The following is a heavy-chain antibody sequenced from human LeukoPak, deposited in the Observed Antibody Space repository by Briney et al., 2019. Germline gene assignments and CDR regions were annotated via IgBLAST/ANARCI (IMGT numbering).Heavy chain of an antibody. Sequence: PGGSLRLSCAASGFTLSSDAMSWVRQAPGKGLEWVSTISGSGGSGSGAGTYYADSVKGRFTVSRDNSKNTLSLQLNSLRAEDTGICYCARGSARRRYGGYYRTYNWFDAWGQGTLVTVSS. V-gene: IGHV3-23*01. D-gene: IGHD5-12*01. CDR2: ISGSGGSGSGAGT. J-gene: IGHJ5*02. CDR3: ARGSARRRYGGYYRTYNWFDA. CDR1: GFTLSSDA.